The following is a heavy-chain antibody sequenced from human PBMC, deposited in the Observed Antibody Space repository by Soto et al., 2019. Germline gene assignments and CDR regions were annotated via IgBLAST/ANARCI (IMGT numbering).Heavy chain of an antibody. CDR2: VHFGGSDT. V-gene: IGHV5-51*01. CDR1: GYSSSNFW. D-gene: IGHD6-13*01. J-gene: IGHJ4*02. CDR3: AIATHGTSYYDY. Sequence: GESLKISCKASGYSSSNFWIGWVRQLPGEGLEWMGFVHFGGSDTRYTPSFQDQVTISAAKSINTAYLQWSSLRASDTAIFYCAIATHGTSYYDYLGPGTLVTVS.